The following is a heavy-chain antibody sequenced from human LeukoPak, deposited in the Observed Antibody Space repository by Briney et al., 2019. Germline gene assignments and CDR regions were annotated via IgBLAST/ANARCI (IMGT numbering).Heavy chain of an antibody. J-gene: IGHJ4*02. Sequence: GGSLRLSCAASGFTFSSYDIDWVRQAPGKGLEWVSYISGSGNKIKYADSVKGRFTISRDNSKYTLYLQMNSLRAEDTAVYYCVKGVAAAGTVDFDYWGQGTLVTVSP. V-gene: IGHV3-23*01. D-gene: IGHD6-13*01. CDR3: VKGVAAAGTVDFDY. CDR1: GFTFSSYD. CDR2: ISGSGNKI.